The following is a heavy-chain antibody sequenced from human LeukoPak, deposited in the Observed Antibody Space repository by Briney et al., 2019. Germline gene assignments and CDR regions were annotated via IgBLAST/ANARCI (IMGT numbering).Heavy chain of an antibody. D-gene: IGHD3-10*01. V-gene: IGHV3-30*18. Sequence: PGRSLRLSCAASGFTFIRFGMHWVRQAPGKGLEWVAVISYDGSEKYYADSVKGRFTISRDNSKNTLYLQMNSLRAEDTAVYYCAKEVITMVRGVDYWGQGTLVTVSS. CDR2: ISYDGSEK. CDR1: GFTFIRFG. CDR3: AKEVITMVRGVDY. J-gene: IGHJ4*02.